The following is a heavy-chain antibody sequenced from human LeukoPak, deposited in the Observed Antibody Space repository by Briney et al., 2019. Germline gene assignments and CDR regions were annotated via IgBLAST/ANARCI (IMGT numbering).Heavy chain of an antibody. D-gene: IGHD1-26*01. CDR2: IKQDGIEK. CDR3: VTTWGAHYWYFDL. J-gene: IGHJ2*01. Sequence: GGSLRLSCAASGFTLSNHWMIWVRQAPGKGLECVANIKQDGIEKYYLDSVKGRFTISRDNAKNSVYLQMNSLRAEDTAVYYCVTTWGAHYWYFDLWGRGALVTVSS. V-gene: IGHV3-7*01. CDR1: GFTLSNHW.